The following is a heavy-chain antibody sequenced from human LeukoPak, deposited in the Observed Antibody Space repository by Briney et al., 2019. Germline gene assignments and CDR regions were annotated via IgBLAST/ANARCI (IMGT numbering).Heavy chain of an antibody. Sequence: ASVKVSCKASGYTFTSYGISWVRQAPGQGLEWMGWISAYNGNTNYAQKLQGRVTMTTDTSTSTAYMELRSLRSDDTAVYYCARVYSIIIVVPGAGGDALDIWGQGTMVTVSS. CDR3: ARVYSIIIVVPGAGGDALDI. J-gene: IGHJ3*02. CDR1: GYTFTSYG. D-gene: IGHD2-2*01. V-gene: IGHV1-18*01. CDR2: ISAYNGNT.